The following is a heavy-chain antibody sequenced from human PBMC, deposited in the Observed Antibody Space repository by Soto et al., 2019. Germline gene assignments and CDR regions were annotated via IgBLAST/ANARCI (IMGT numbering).Heavy chain of an antibody. J-gene: IGHJ4*02. CDR3: ARVKASGVNFDY. Sequence: QVQLQESGPGRVKPSGTLSLTCAVSGGSISSNNWWSWVRQPPGKGLEWIGEIYHSGITNYNPSLKRRVTISVDKSKNQFSLKLSSVTAADTAVYYCARVKASGVNFDYWGQGTLVTVSS. D-gene: IGHD3-10*01. CDR2: IYHSGIT. V-gene: IGHV4-4*02. CDR1: GGSISSNNW.